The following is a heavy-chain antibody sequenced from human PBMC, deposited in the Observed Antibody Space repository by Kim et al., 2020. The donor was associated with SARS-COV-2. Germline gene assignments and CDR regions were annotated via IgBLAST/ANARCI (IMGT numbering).Heavy chain of an antibody. CDR2: IYPGDSDT. CDR3: ARRVENYYDILTGYSYPFDY. V-gene: IGHV5-51*01. J-gene: IGHJ4*02. CDR1: GYSFTSYW. Sequence: GESLKISCKGFGYSFTSYWIGWVRQMPGKGLEWMGIIYPGDSDTRYSPSFQGQVTISADKSISTAYLQWSSLKASDTAMYYCARRVENYYDILTGYSYPFDYWGQGTLVTVSS. D-gene: IGHD3-9*01.